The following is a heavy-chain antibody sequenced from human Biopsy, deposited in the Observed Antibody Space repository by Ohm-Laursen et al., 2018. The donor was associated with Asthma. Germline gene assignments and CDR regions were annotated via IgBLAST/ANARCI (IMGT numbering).Heavy chain of an antibody. CDR1: GYTFRGYG. D-gene: IGHD5-24*01. Sequence: ASVKVSCKPSGYTFRGYGVSWVRQAPGQGLEWMGWISPFTGDTHFGQKFQGRVTMTTDTSTDTAYMELRSLRSDDTAVYYCARHPYNFGGFDYWGQGSLVLVSS. CDR3: ARHPYNFGGFDY. V-gene: IGHV1-18*04. J-gene: IGHJ4*02. CDR2: ISPFTGDT.